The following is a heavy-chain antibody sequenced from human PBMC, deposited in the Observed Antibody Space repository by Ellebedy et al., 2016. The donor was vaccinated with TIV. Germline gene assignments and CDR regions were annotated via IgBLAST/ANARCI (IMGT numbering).Heavy chain of an antibody. J-gene: IGHJ6*02. Sequence: PGGSLRLSCTGSGFIFYPYGMHWVRQAPGKGLEWVAVISADGATNYNADSVEGRFTISRDNSQNTLYLQMNSLRPEDTAVYFCAKIVYSNRPGSYYYYGMDVWGQGTTVTVS. CDR1: GFIFYPYG. CDR2: ISADGATN. V-gene: IGHV3-30*18. D-gene: IGHD3-10*01. CDR3: AKIVYSNRPGSYYYYGMDV.